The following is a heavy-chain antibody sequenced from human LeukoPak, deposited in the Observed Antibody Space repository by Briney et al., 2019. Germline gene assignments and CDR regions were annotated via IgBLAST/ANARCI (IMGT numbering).Heavy chain of an antibody. V-gene: IGHV4-4*07. J-gene: IGHJ5*02. CDR1: GGSISSYY. CDR2: IYTSGST. D-gene: IGHD3-3*01. Sequence: SETLSLTCTVSGGSISSYYWSWIRQPAGKGLEWIGRIYTSGSTNYNPSLKSRVTMSVDTSKNQFSLKLSSVTAADTAVYYCARDLEWEPYNWFDPWGQGTLVTVSS. CDR3: ARDLEWEPYNWFDP.